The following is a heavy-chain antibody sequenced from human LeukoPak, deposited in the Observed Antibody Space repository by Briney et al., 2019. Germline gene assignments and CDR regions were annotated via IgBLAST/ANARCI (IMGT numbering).Heavy chain of an antibody. CDR2: TSGSGGST. J-gene: IGHJ4*02. CDR1: GFTFSNYA. CDR3: AKDVWAVRPNYFDY. Sequence: GGSLRLSCVASGFTFSNYAMNWVRQAPGKGLEWVSVTSGSGGSTYYADSVKARFTISRDNSKNTLYLQMNSLRAEDTAVYYCAKDVWAVRPNYFDYWGQGTLVTVSS. D-gene: IGHD6-6*01. V-gene: IGHV3-23*01.